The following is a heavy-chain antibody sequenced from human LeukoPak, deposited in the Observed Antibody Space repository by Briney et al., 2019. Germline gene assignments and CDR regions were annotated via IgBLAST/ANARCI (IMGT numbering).Heavy chain of an antibody. V-gene: IGHV1-46*01. CDR3: ARLYSSSEAWFDP. D-gene: IGHD6-13*01. Sequence: ASVKVSCKASGYTFTSYYMHWGRQAPGQGLEWMGIINPSGGSTSYAQKFQGRVTMTRDTSTRTVYMALSSLRSEATAVYYCARLYSSSEAWFDPWGQGTLVTVSS. CDR2: INPSGGST. J-gene: IGHJ5*02. CDR1: GYTFTSYY.